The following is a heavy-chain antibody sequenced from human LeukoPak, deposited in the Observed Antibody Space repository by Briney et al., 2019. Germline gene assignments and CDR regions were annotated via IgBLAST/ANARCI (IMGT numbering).Heavy chain of an antibody. CDR1: GGSFSDYY. CDR2: IYYSGST. J-gene: IGHJ2*01. CDR3: ARDPGLAAVTFTGGTYHWYFDL. Sequence: SETLSLTCAVYGGSFSDYYWSWIRQPPGKGLEWIGYIYYSGSTYYNPSLKSRVTISVDTSKNQFSLKLSSVTAADTAVYYCARDPGLAAVTFTGGTYHWYFDLWGRGTLVTVSS. V-gene: IGHV4-30-4*08. D-gene: IGHD6-13*01.